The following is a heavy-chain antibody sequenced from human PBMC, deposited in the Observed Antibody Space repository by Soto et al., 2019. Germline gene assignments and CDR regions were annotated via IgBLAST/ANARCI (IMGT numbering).Heavy chain of an antibody. CDR1: GGSVSSGSYY. CDR2: IYYSGST. D-gene: IGHD6-19*01. CDR3: ARDYSSGDLVGNYYYYGMDV. V-gene: IGHV4-61*01. Sequence: SETLSLTCTFSGGSVSSGSYYWSWIRQPPGKGLEWIGYIYYSGSTNYNPSLKSRVTISVDTSKNQFSLKLSSVTAADTAVYYCARDYSSGDLVGNYYYYGMDVWGQGTTVTVSS. J-gene: IGHJ6*02.